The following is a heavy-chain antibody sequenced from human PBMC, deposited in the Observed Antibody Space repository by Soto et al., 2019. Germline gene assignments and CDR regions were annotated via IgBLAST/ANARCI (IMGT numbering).Heavy chain of an antibody. CDR3: ARLDCSSTSGYPQH. V-gene: IGHV4-59*08. J-gene: IGHJ1*01. CDR1: GGSISSYY. CDR2: IYSSGST. D-gene: IGHD2-2*01. Sequence: QVELQESGPGLVKPSETLSLTCTGSGGSISSYYWSWIRQPPGNGLEWIGYIYSSGSTNYNPSLQGPVTISVDTSKNHFSLKLSSVTAADTAVYYCARLDCSSTSGYPQHWGQGTLVTVSS.